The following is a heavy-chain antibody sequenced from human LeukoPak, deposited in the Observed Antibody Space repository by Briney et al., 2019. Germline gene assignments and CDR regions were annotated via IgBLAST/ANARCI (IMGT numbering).Heavy chain of an antibody. CDR1: GYTFTSYG. D-gene: IGHD3-10*01. V-gene: IGHV1-18*01. Sequence: ASVTVSCKASGYTFTSYGISWLRQAPGQGLEWMGWISAYNGNTNYPQKLQGRVTMTPDTSTSTAYMELRSLRSDDAAVYYCARDQITMVRGAVFDYWGQGTLVTVSS. CDR3: ARDQITMVRGAVFDY. J-gene: IGHJ4*02. CDR2: ISAYNGNT.